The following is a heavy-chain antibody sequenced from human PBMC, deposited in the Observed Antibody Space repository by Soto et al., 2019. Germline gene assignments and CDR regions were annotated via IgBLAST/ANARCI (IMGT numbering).Heavy chain of an antibody. D-gene: IGHD2-15*01. J-gene: IGHJ6*02. Sequence: GASVKVSCKASGGTFSSYAISWVRQAPGQGLEWMGGTIPIFGTANYAQKFQGRVTITADKSTSTAYMELSSLRSEDTAVYYCARGPSRRIFRTSYGMDVWGQGTTVTVSS. CDR2: TIPIFGTA. V-gene: IGHV1-69*06. CDR1: GGTFSSYA. CDR3: ARGPSRRIFRTSYGMDV.